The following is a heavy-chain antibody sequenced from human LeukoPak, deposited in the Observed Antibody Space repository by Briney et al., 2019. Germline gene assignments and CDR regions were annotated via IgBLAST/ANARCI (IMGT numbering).Heavy chain of an antibody. D-gene: IGHD3-10*01. J-gene: IGHJ4*02. Sequence: PGGSLRLSCAASGFSFSDFLMHWVRQTPGKGLVWVSRIRGDGYDTNYADSVEGRFTISRDNARHTLYLQMNSLRADDTAVYYCASDRVLGSGSLDNWGQGTLVTVSS. CDR1: GFSFSDFL. V-gene: IGHV3-74*01. CDR3: ASDRVLGSGSLDN. CDR2: IRGDGYDT.